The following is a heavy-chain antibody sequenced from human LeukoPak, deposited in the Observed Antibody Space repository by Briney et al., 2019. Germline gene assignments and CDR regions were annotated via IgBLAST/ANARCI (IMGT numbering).Heavy chain of an antibody. CDR1: GGSISSYY. Sequence: SETLSLTCTVSGGSISSYYWSWIRQPPGKGLEWIGYIYYSGSTNYNPSLKSRVTISVDTSKNQFSLKLSSVTAADTAVYYCARDGRPYYDILTGYQGNDAFGIWGQGTMVTVSS. J-gene: IGHJ3*02. CDR3: ARDGRPYYDILTGYQGNDAFGI. V-gene: IGHV4-59*01. D-gene: IGHD3-9*01. CDR2: IYYSGST.